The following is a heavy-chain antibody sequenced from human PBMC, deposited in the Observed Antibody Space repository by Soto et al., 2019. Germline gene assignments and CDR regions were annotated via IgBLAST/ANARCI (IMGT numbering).Heavy chain of an antibody. CDR2: ISGSGGST. Sequence: QPGGSLRLSCAASGFTFSSYAMSWVRQAPGKGLEWVSAISGSGGSTYYADSVKGRFTVSRDNSKNTLYLQMNSLRAEDTAVYYCAKAFFGIPGAFDIWGQGTMVTVSS. D-gene: IGHD3-16*01. CDR1: GFTFSSYA. CDR3: AKAFFGIPGAFDI. J-gene: IGHJ3*02. V-gene: IGHV3-23*01.